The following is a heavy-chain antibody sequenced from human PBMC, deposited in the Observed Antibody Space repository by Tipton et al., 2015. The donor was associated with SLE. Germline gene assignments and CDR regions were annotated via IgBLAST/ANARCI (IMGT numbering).Heavy chain of an antibody. Sequence: TLSLTCAVSGGSISSGGYSWSWIRQPPGKGLEWIGYIYHSGSTYYNPSLKSRVTISVDTSKNQFSLKLSSVTAADTAVYYCAGELGNDAFDIWGLGTMVTVSS. CDR2: IYHSGST. D-gene: IGHD7-27*01. J-gene: IGHJ3*02. V-gene: IGHV4-30-2*01. CDR1: GGSISSGGYS. CDR3: AGELGNDAFDI.